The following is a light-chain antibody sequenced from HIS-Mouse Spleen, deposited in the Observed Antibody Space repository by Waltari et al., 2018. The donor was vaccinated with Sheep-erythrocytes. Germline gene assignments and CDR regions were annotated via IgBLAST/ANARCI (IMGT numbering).Light chain of an antibody. CDR2: DVS. Sequence: QSALTQPRSVSGSPGQSVTISCTGTSSDVGGYNYVSWYQQHPGKAPKRRIYDVSKRSSGVPDRFSGSKSGNTASLTISGLQAEDEADYYCCSYAGSYNHVFATGTKVTVL. V-gene: IGLV2-11*01. CDR1: SSDVGGYNY. J-gene: IGLJ1*01. CDR3: CSYAGSYNHV.